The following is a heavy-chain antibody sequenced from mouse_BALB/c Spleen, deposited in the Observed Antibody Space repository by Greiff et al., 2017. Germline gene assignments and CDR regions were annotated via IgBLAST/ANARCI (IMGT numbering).Heavy chain of an antibody. Sequence: VQLQQSGAELVRPGTSVKVSCKASGYAFTNYLIEWVKQRPGQGLEWIGVINPGSGGTNYNEKFKGKATLTADKSSSTAYMQLSSLTSDDSAVYFCARRRRDYYAMDYWGQGTSVTVSS. J-gene: IGHJ4*01. D-gene: IGHD2-12*01. CDR2: INPGSGGT. V-gene: IGHV1-54*01. CDR3: ARRRRDYYAMDY. CDR1: GYAFTNYL.